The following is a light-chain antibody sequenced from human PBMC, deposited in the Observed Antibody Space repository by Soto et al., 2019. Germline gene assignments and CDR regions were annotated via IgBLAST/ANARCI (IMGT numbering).Light chain of an antibody. V-gene: IGKV3-11*01. CDR3: QQRSNWPVT. CDR2: DAS. J-gene: IGKJ1*01. CDR1: QSVSSY. Sequence: EIVLTQSPGTLSLSPGERATLSCRASQSVSSYLAWYQQKPGQAPRLLIYDASTRATGISARFSGSGSGTDFTLTISSLEPEDFATYYCQQRSNWPVTFGQGTKVDIK.